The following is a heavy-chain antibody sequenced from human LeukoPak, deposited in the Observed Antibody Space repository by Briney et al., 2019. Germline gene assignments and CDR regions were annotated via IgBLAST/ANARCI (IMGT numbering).Heavy chain of an antibody. V-gene: IGHV3-30*18. J-gene: IGHJ4*02. D-gene: IGHD3-9*01. Sequence: PERSLRLSCVASGFTFSSYGMHWVRQAPGKGLEWVAVISYDGSNKYYADSVKGRFTISRDNSKNTLYLQMNSLRAEDTAVYYCAKSMTYYDILTGYIDYWGQGTLVTVSS. CDR3: AKSMTYYDILTGYIDY. CDR1: GFTFSSYG. CDR2: ISYDGSNK.